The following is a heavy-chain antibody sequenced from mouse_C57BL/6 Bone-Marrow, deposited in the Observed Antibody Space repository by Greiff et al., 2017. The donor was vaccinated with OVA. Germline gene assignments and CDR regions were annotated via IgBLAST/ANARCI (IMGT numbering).Heavy chain of an antibody. CDR2: LYPGSGST. CDR1: GYTFTSYC. V-gene: IGHV1-55*01. D-gene: IGHD4-1*01. J-gene: IGHJ3*01. CDR3: AREGTGTCAY. Sequence: QVQLPQPGAELVKPGASVTMSCTASGYTFTSYCITWVKQRPGQGLEWIGDLYPGSGSTTYNEKFTSKATLTVDTSSSTDYMQLSSLTSEDSAVYYCAREGTGTCAYWGQGTLVTVSA.